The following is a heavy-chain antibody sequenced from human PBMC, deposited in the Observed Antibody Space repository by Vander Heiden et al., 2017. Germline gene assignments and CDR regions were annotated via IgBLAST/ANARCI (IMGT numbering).Heavy chain of an antibody. Sequence: QVQLQESGPGLVKPSETPSLTCTVSGGSVRSGSYYWSWLRQPPGKGLEWIGYIYYSGSTKYNPSLKSRVTISVDTSKNQFSLKLSSVTAADTAVYYCASLYWDYYYYGMDVWGQGTTVTVSS. V-gene: IGHV4-61*01. J-gene: IGHJ6*02. CDR2: IYYSGST. D-gene: IGHD2-8*02. CDR1: GGSVRSGSYY. CDR3: ASLYWDYYYYGMDV.